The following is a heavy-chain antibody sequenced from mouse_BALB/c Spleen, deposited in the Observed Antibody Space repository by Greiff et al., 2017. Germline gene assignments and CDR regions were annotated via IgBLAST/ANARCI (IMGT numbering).Heavy chain of an antibody. D-gene: IGHD1-1*01. CDR1: GYSITSGYY. V-gene: IGHV3-6*02. CDR2: ISYDGSN. CDR3: ARGDYGSSLDY. Sequence: EVKLQESGPGLVKPSQSLSLTCSVTGYSITSGYYWNWIRQFPGNKLEWMGYISYDGSNNYNPSLKNRISITRDTSKNQFFLKLNSVTTEDTATYYCARGDYGSSLDYWGQGTTLTVSS. J-gene: IGHJ2*01.